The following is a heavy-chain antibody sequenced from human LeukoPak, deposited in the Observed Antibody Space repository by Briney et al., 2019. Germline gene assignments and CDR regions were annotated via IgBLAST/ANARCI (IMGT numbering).Heavy chain of an antibody. CDR1: GFTFSTYA. CDR2: ISGGGGTT. D-gene: IGHD6-13*01. J-gene: IGHJ3*02. Sequence: GGSLRLSCAASGFTFSTYAMSWVRQAPGKGLEWVSAISGGGGTTYYTDSVKGRFTISGDNSKNTLYLQMNSLRAEDTAVYYCAKGGGSSWYSAFDIWGQGTMVTVSS. V-gene: IGHV3-23*01. CDR3: AKGGGSSWYSAFDI.